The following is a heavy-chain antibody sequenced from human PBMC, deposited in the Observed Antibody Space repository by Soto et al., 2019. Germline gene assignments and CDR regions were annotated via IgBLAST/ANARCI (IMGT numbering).Heavy chain of an antibody. CDR2: ISGSGGST. J-gene: IGHJ6*02. D-gene: IGHD2-2*01. V-gene: IGHV3-23*01. CDR1: GFTFSSYA. Sequence: EVQLLESGGGLVQPGGSLRLSCAASGFTFSSYAMSWVRQAPGKGLEWVSAISGSGGSTYYADSVKGRFTISRDNSKNPLYLQINSLRAEDPAVYYCSKTGYFSSTNCPGGGGYYYYGMDVWGQGTTVTVAS. CDR3: SKTGYFSSTNCPGGGGYYYYGMDV.